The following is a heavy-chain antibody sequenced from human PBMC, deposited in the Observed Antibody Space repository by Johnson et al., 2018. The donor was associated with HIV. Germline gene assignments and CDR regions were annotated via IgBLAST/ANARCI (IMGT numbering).Heavy chain of an antibody. CDR1: GFTFSTNW. CDR2: INSDGSST. Sequence: VQLVESGGDLVQPGGSLRLSCVGSGFTFSTNWMHWVRQAPGKGLVWVSRINSDGSSTSYADSVKGRFTISSDNAKNTLYLQMNSLRAEDTAVYYCARDGYCSGGSCYSGDRLDAFDIWGQGTMVTVSS. CDR3: ARDGYCSGGSCYSGDRLDAFDI. D-gene: IGHD2-15*01. V-gene: IGHV3-74*01. J-gene: IGHJ3*02.